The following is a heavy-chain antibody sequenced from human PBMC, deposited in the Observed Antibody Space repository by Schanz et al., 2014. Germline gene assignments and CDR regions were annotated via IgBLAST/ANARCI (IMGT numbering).Heavy chain of an antibody. J-gene: IGHJ4*02. V-gene: IGHV4-31*11. Sequence: QVQLQESGPGLVKPSGTLSLTCAVSGDSISSGGYYWSWIRQHPGKGLEWIGYISYSGVTYYNPSLKSRVTISRHTSKNQFPLKLSSVTAADTAVYYCARQFYDILTGYWFPYYFDYWGQGTLVTVSS. CDR2: ISYSGVT. D-gene: IGHD3-9*01. CDR3: ARQFYDILTGYWFPYYFDY. CDR1: GDSISSGGYY.